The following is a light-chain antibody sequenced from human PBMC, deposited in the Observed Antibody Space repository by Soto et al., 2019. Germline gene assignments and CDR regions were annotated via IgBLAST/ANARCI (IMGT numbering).Light chain of an antibody. CDR2: GAS. CDR1: QSVSSSY. CDR3: QQYGSSRT. V-gene: IGKV3-20*01. Sequence: EIVLTQSPGPLSLSPGERATLSCRASQSVSSSYLAWYHQKPGQAPRLLIYGASSRATGIPDRFSGSGSGTDFTLTISRQEPEDFAEYYCQQYGSSRTFGQGTKVEIK. J-gene: IGKJ1*01.